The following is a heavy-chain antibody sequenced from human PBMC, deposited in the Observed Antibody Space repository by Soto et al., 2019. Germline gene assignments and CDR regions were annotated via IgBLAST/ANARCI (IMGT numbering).Heavy chain of an antibody. J-gene: IGHJ6*02. D-gene: IGHD6-19*01. CDR2: IVVGSGNT. CDR3: SAVAGSFNYYYYGMDV. V-gene: IGHV1-58*01. CDR1: GFTFTSSA. Sequence: SVKVSCKASGFTFTSSAVQWVRQARGQRLEWIGWIVVGSGNTNYAQKFQERVTITRDMSTSTAYMELSSLRSEDTAVYYCSAVAGSFNYYYYGMDVWGQGTTVTVSS.